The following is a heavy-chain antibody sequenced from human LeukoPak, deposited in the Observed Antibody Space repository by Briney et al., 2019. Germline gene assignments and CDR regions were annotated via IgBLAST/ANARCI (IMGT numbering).Heavy chain of an antibody. V-gene: IGHV3-23*01. J-gene: IGHJ4*02. Sequence: GGSLRLSCAASGFTFSGYAMTWVRQAPGKGLEWVSTLSGSGGSTFYADSVKGRFTISRDNSKNTLYLQMNTLRAEDTAVYYCAKGFDFWSCCIDYWGQGTLVTVSS. CDR1: GFTFSGYA. CDR2: LSGSGGST. CDR3: AKGFDFWSCCIDY. D-gene: IGHD3-3*01.